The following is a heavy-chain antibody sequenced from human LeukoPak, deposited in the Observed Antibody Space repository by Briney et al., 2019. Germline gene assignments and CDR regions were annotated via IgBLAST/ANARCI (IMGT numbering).Heavy chain of an antibody. D-gene: IGHD3-9*01. CDR3: AREYYDILTGWRFFDY. V-gene: IGHV4-61*01. CDR2: IYYSGST. CDR1: GGSISSGLYY. J-gene: IGHJ4*02. Sequence: PSQTLSLTCTVSGGSISSGLYYWRWIRQPPGKGLEGIGYIYYSGSTNYNPSLKSRVTISVDTSKNQFSLKLSSVTAADTAVYYCAREYYDILTGWRFFDYWGQGTLVTVSS.